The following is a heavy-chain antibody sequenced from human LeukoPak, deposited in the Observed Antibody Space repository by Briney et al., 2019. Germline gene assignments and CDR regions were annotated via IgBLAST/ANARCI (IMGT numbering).Heavy chain of an antibody. CDR3: ARDPPDILTGYYPTQIRGHDDY. D-gene: IGHD3-9*01. CDR2: INAGNGNT. Sequence: ASVKVSCKASGYTFTSYAMHWVRQAPGQRLEWMGWINAGNGNTKYSQKFQGRVTITRDTSASTAYMELSSLRSEDTAVYYCARDPPDILTGYYPTQIRGHDDYWGQGTLVTVSS. V-gene: IGHV1-3*01. J-gene: IGHJ4*02. CDR1: GYTFTSYA.